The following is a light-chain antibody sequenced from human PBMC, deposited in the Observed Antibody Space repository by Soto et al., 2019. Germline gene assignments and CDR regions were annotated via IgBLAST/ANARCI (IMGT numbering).Light chain of an antibody. V-gene: IGKV3D-15*01. J-gene: IGKJ4*01. CDR3: LQDDSYPLT. CDR1: QSVSSN. CDR2: GAS. Sequence: EIVMTQSPATLSVSPGERATLSCRASQSVSSNLAWYQQKPGQAPRLLIYGASTRATGIPARFSGSGSGTEFTLTISSLQPEDFATYYCLQDDSYPLTFGGGTKVEIK.